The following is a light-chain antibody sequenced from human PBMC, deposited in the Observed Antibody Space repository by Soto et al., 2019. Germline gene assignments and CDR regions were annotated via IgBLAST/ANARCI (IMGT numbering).Light chain of an antibody. J-gene: IGLJ2*01. CDR1: SGHNTYS. CDR2: LKSDGSH. Sequence: QLVLTQSPSASPSLGASVKLTCTLISGHNTYSIAWHQQQPEKGPRFLMKLKSDGSHSRGDGIPDRFSGSSSGAERYLTISSLQSEDEADYYCQTWATGIQVFGGGTKLTVL. V-gene: IGLV4-69*01. CDR3: QTWATGIQV.